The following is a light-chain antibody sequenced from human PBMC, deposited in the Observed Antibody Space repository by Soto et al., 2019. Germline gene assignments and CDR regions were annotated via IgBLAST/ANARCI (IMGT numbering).Light chain of an antibody. CDR2: TNN. CDR3: AAWDDSLNAVL. Sequence: QAVVTQPPSASGTPGQRVTISCSGSSSNIGSNPVNWYQQLPGTAPKLLIYTNNQRPSGVPDRFSASKSGTSASLAISGLQSEDEADYYCAAWDDSLNAVLFGGGTKVTVL. V-gene: IGLV1-44*01. J-gene: IGLJ2*01. CDR1: SSNIGSNP.